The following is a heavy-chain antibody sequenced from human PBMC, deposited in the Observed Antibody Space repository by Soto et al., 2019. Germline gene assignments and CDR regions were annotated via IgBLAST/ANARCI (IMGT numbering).Heavy chain of an antibody. CDR2: IIPILGIA. D-gene: IGHD3-10*01. Sequence: GASVKVSCKASGGTFSSYTISWVRQAPGQGLEWMGRIIPILGIANYAQKFQGRVTITADKSTSTAYMELSSLRSEDTAVYYCASGVSEDYYGSGVEWFDPWGQGTLVTVSS. V-gene: IGHV1-69*02. CDR1: GGTFSSYT. CDR3: ASGVSEDYYGSGVEWFDP. J-gene: IGHJ5*02.